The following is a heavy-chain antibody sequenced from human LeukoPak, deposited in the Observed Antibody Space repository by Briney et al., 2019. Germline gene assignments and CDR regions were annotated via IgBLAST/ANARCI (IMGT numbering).Heavy chain of an antibody. CDR1: GFTFSSYG. Sequence: GGSLRLSCVASGFTFSSYGMHWVRQAPGKGLEWVAIVWHDGSDKYYADSVKGRFTVSRDNSKNTLYLQMNSLRAEDTAVYYCAKGTVVVPAAPFDYWGQGTLVTVSS. D-gene: IGHD2-2*01. CDR3: AKGTVVVPAAPFDY. V-gene: IGHV3-33*06. J-gene: IGHJ4*02. CDR2: VWHDGSDK.